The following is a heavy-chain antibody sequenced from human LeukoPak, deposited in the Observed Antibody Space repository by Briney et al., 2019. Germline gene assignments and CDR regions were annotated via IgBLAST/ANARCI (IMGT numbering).Heavy chain of an antibody. V-gene: IGHV3-23*01. J-gene: IGHJ4*02. Sequence: GGSLRLSCAASGFTFSNYAMSWVRQAPGKGLEWVSALSGSGASTYYADSVKGRFTISRDNSKNTLYLQVNSLRAEDTAVYYCAKGGKWDVTPFDYWGQGTLVTVSS. D-gene: IGHD1-26*01. CDR2: LSGSGAST. CDR3: AKGGKWDVTPFDY. CDR1: GFTFSNYA.